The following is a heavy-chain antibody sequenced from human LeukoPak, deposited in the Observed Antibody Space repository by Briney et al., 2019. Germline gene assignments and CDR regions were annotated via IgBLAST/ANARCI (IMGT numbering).Heavy chain of an antibody. D-gene: IGHD3-3*01. CDR1: GFTFSSYG. Sequence: GGSLRLSCAASGFTFSSYGMHWARQAPGKGLEWVAFIRYDGSNKYDADSVKGRFTISRDNSKNTLYLQMNSLRAEDTAVYYCAKAGSQGYHDFWSGYYTHEFDAFDIWGQGTMVTVSS. J-gene: IGHJ3*02. CDR3: AKAGSQGYHDFWSGYYTHEFDAFDI. CDR2: IRYDGSNK. V-gene: IGHV3-30*02.